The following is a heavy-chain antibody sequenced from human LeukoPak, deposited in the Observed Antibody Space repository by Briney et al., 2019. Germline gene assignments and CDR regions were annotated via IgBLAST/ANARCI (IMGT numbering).Heavy chain of an antibody. D-gene: IGHD6-13*01. V-gene: IGHV3-23*01. CDR1: GFNFSNYA. Sequence: GGSLRLSCAASGFNFSNYAMSWVRQAPGKGLEWVAGISGAGGQTYYADSVRDRLTISRDNARNTLYLQMHSLRAEDTAVYCCVKSKQYTSNPSDYWGQGTLVTVSS. CDR3: VKSKQYTSNPSDY. J-gene: IGHJ4*02. CDR2: ISGAGGQT.